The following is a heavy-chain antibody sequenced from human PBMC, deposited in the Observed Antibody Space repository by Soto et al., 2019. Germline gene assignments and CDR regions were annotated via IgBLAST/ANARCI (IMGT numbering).Heavy chain of an antibody. CDR1: GFTFSSYA. D-gene: IGHD3-3*01. Sequence: EVQLLESGGGLVQPGGSLRLSCAASGFTFSSYAMSWVRQAPGKGLEWVSAISGSGGSTYYADSVKGRFTISRDNSKNTLYLQMNRLRAEDTAVYYCAKLLSAITLFGVVIAFDYWGQGTMVTVSS. CDR2: ISGSGGST. CDR3: AKLLSAITLFGVVIAFDY. V-gene: IGHV3-23*01. J-gene: IGHJ4*02.